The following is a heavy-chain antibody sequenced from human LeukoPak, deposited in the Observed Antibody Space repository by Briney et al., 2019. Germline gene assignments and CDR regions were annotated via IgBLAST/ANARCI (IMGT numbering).Heavy chain of an antibody. CDR3: ARDPTDGTVVTPADDFN. D-gene: IGHD4-23*01. CDR1: GFTFSSHS. CDR2: ISPSGNYI. Sequence: NPGGSLRLSCAASGFTFSSHSMNWVRQAPGKGLEWVSSISPSGNYIYYADSVKGRFTISRDNSENTLYLQMNSLRTEDTAVYYCARDPTDGTVVTPADDFNWGQGTLVTASS. J-gene: IGHJ4*02. V-gene: IGHV3-21*01.